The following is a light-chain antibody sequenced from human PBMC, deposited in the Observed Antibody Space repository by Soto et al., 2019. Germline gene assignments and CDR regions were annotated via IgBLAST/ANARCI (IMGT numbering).Light chain of an antibody. CDR2: AAS. J-gene: IGKJ1*01. V-gene: IGKV1-39*01. Sequence: DIQMTQSPSSLSSSVGDIVTITCLASQSISSYLNWYQQKPGKAPKLLIYAASSLQSGVPSRFSGSGSGTDFTLTISSLQPEDFATYYCQQSYSTPRTFGQGTKVDIK. CDR3: QQSYSTPRT. CDR1: QSISSY.